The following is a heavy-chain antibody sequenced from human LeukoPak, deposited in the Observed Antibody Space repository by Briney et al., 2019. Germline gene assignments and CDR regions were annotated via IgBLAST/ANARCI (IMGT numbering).Heavy chain of an antibody. Sequence: GGSLRLSCAASGFTFRSHAIHWVRQAPGKGLEWVSGISAGATTTYYADSVKGHFTISRDNSKNTLHLQMNSLRVDDTALYYCAKGPTVSTFGYWGRGTLVTVSS. CDR1: GFTFRSHA. D-gene: IGHD5/OR15-5a*01. CDR3: AKGPTVSTFGY. V-gene: IGHV3-23*01. CDR2: ISAGATTT. J-gene: IGHJ4*02.